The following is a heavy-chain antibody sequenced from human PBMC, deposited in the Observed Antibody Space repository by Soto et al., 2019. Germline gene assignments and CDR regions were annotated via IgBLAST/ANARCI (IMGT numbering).Heavy chain of an antibody. CDR1: GGTLSSYA. J-gene: IGHJ6*02. CDR3: ARSHGSSTSLEIYYYYYYGMDV. D-gene: IGHD2-2*01. V-gene: IGHV1-69*01. CDR2: IIPISDTT. Sequence: QVQLVQSGAEVKKPGSSVKVSCKASGGTLSSYAISWVRQAPGQGLEWMGGIIPISDTTNYAQKFQGRVTITADESTSTAYMELSSLRSEDTAVYYCARSHGSSTSLEIYYYYYYGMDVWGQGTTVTVSS.